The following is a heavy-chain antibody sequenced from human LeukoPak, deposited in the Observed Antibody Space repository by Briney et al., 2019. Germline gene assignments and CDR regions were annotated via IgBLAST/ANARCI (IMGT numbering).Heavy chain of an antibody. V-gene: IGHV3-30*02. D-gene: IGHD3-22*01. CDR2: ILFDGSKK. Sequence: GGSLRLSCAASGFTFSHHGMHWVRQAPGKGQEWVAFILFDGSKKYFVDSVKGRFTISRDNSDNAVSLQMNNLRTEDTAMYYCARAVDKGTGYYMDFWGRGTLVTVSS. CDR3: ARAVDKGTGYYMDF. CDR1: GFTFSHHG. J-gene: IGHJ4*02.